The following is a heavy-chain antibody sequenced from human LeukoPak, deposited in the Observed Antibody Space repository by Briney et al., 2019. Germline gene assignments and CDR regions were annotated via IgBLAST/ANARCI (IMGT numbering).Heavy chain of an antibody. CDR1: GGSISSSSYY. J-gene: IGHJ3*02. CDR3: ARLRDDAFDI. Sequence: SETLSLTCTVSGGSISSSSYYWGWIRQPPGKGLEWIGSIYYSGSTYYNPSLKSRVTISVDTSKNQFSLKLSSVTAADTAVYYCARLRDDAFDIWGQGTMVTVSS. V-gene: IGHV4-39*01. CDR2: IYYSGST. D-gene: IGHD3-16*01.